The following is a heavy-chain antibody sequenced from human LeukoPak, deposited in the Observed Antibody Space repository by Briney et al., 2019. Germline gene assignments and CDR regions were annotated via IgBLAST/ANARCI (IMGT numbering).Heavy chain of an antibody. CDR3: AIHYYGSGSYYN. D-gene: IGHD3-10*01. J-gene: IGHJ4*02. CDR1: GGSISSSSYY. V-gene: IGHV4-39*01. Sequence: SETLSLTCTVSGGSISSSSYYWGWIRQPPGKGLEWIGSIYYSGSTYYNPSLKSRVTISVDTSKNQFSLKLSSVTAAVTAVYYCAIHYYGSGSYYNWGQGTLVTVSS. CDR2: IYYSGST.